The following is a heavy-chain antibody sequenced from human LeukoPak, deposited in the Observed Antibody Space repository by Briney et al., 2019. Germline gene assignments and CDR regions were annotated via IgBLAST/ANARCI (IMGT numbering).Heavy chain of an antibody. J-gene: IGHJ5*02. Sequence: GGSLRLSCAASGFPFSNYWMSWVRQAPGKGLEWVANMKEDGGEINYVDSVKGRFTISRDNAKNSLCLHMNSLRVEDTAVYYCARDRGYSTFDNWGQGTLVTVSS. CDR2: MKEDGGEI. CDR3: ARDRGYSTFDN. V-gene: IGHV3-7*01. D-gene: IGHD4-23*01. CDR1: GFPFSNYW.